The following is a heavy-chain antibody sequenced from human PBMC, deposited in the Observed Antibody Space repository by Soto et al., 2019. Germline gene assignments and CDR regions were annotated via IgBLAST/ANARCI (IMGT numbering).Heavy chain of an antibody. J-gene: IGHJ3*02. Sequence: GGSLRLSCAASGFTFSSYAMHWVRQAPGKGLEWVAVISYDGSNKYYADSVKGRFTISRDNSKNTLYLQMNSLRAEDTAVYYCANPRITSGWPDDAFDIWGQGTVVTVSS. CDR3: ANPRITSGWPDDAFDI. D-gene: IGHD6-19*01. V-gene: IGHV3-30-3*01. CDR2: ISYDGSNK. CDR1: GFTFSSYA.